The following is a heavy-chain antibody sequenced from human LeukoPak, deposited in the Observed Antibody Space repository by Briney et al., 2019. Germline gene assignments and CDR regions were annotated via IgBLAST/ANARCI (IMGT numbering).Heavy chain of an antibody. CDR1: GFTFSNSA. Sequence: PGGSLRLSCAASGFTFSNSAMSWVRQAPGKGLEWVSVISGSGGSTYYADSVKGRFTLSRDNFKNTLYLQMNSLRAEDTAVYYCAIYDGGLFEYWGQGTLVTVSS. J-gene: IGHJ4*02. CDR3: AIYDGGLFEY. V-gene: IGHV3-23*01. D-gene: IGHD3-22*01. CDR2: ISGSGGST.